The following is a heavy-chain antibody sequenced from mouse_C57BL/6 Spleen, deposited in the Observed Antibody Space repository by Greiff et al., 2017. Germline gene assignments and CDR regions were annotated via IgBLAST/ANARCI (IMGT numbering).Heavy chain of an antibody. Sequence: QVQLQQPGAELVMPGASVKLSCKASGYTFTSYWMHWVKQRPGQSLEWIGVIDPSDSYTNYNQKFKGKSTLTVDKSSSTAYMQLSSLTSEDSAVYYCARQGYYYGSSCAMDYWGQGTSVTVSS. V-gene: IGHV1-69*01. D-gene: IGHD1-1*01. CDR2: IDPSDSYT. CDR1: GYTFTSYW. CDR3: ARQGYYYGSSCAMDY. J-gene: IGHJ4*01.